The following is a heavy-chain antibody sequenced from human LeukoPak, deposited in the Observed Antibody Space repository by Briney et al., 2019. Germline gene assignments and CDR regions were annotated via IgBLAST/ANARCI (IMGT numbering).Heavy chain of an antibody. J-gene: IGHJ4*02. V-gene: IGHV1-2*02. CDR3: ARGLGYCSGGSCNPFDY. CDR2: INPHSGGT. Sequence: RASVKVSCKASGYTFTGYYIHWVRQAPGQRLEWMGCINPHSGGTNYSQKFQGGVTMTRDTSISTAYMELSRLRSDDTALYYCARGLGYCSGGSCNPFDYWGQGTLVTVSS. CDR1: GYTFTGYY. D-gene: IGHD2-15*01.